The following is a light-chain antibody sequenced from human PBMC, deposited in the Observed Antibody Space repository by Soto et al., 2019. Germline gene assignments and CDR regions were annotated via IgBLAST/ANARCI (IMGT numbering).Light chain of an antibody. CDR1: QSVSSSY. V-gene: IGKV3-20*01. Sequence: EIVLTQSPGTLSLSPGERATLSCRASQSVSSSYLAWHQQKPGQAPRLLIFGASSSATGIPDRFSGSGSGTDFTLTINRLEPEDFAVYYCHHYGSSPNTFGGGTKVEIK. J-gene: IGKJ4*01. CDR3: HHYGSSPNT. CDR2: GAS.